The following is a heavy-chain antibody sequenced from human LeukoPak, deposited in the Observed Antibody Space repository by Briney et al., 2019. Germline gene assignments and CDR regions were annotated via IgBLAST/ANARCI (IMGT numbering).Heavy chain of an antibody. J-gene: IGHJ4*02. D-gene: IGHD1-14*01. V-gene: IGHV3-74*01. CDR3: AAATTFDY. CDR2: INSDGSRT. CDR1: GFTFSSNW. Sequence: GGSLKLSCAASGFTFSSNWMHWVRHAPGKGLVWVSRINSDGSRTSYADSVKGRFTISRDNAKNTLYLQMYSLRAEDTAVYYCAAATTFDYWGQGTLVTVSS.